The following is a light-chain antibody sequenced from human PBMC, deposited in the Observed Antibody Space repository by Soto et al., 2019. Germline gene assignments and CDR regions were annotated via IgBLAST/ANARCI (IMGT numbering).Light chain of an antibody. CDR3: MRGRHGPWT. J-gene: IGKJ1*01. V-gene: IGKV2-30*02. CDR2: KVS. CDR1: ESLIHSDGNTY. Sequence: DVVMTQSPLSLPVTLGQPASISCRSSESLIHSDGNTYLNWFQQRPGQSPRRLIYKVSDRDSGVRDGFSGSGSGTDFTLKISRVEAEDVGVDYCMRGRHGPWTFGQGTEVEIK.